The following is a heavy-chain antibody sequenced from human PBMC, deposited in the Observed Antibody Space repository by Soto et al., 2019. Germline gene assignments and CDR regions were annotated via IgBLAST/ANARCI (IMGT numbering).Heavy chain of an antibody. CDR3: AKAKDIVVVVAAFDY. CDR2: ISWNSGSI. V-gene: IGHV3-9*01. D-gene: IGHD2-15*01. J-gene: IGHJ4*02. CDR1: GFTFDDYA. Sequence: GGSLRLSCAASGFTFDDYAMHWVRQAPGKGLEWVSGISWNSGSIGYADSVKGRFTISRDNTKNSLYLQMNSLRAEDTALYYCAKAKDIVVVVAAFDYWGQGTLVTVSS.